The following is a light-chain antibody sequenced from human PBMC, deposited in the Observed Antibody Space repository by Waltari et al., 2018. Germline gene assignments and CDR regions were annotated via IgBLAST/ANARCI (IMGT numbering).Light chain of an antibody. Sequence: QSALTQPPSASGSPGQSVTISCTATSDAVGVYNYVSGYQQHPGKAPQVLIFEVTKRPSGVPDRFPGSKSGYTAYMTVSGLQADDEADYYCGSYAGNNQLVFGGGTKLTVL. CDR1: SDAVGVYNY. V-gene: IGLV2-8*01. CDR3: GSYAGNNQLV. J-gene: IGLJ3*02. CDR2: EVT.